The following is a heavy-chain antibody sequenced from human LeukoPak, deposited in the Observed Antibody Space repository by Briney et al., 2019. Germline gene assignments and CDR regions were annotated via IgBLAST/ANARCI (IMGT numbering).Heavy chain of an antibody. J-gene: IGHJ4*02. CDR2: IYYSGST. D-gene: IGHD4-23*01. CDR1: GGSISSGDYY. V-gene: IGHV4-30-4*08. Sequence: PSQTLSLTCTVSGGSISSGDYYWSWIRQPPGKGLEWIGYIYYSGSTYYNPSLKSRVTISVDTCKNQFSLKLSSVTAADTAVYYCARDVLDGGNFDYWGQGTLVTVSS. CDR3: ARDVLDGGNFDY.